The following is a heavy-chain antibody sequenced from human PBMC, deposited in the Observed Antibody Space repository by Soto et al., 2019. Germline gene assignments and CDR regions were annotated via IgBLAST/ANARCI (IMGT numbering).Heavy chain of an antibody. J-gene: IGHJ4*02. CDR2: IIPIFGTA. D-gene: IGHD2-8*01. V-gene: IGHV1-69*13. Sequence: AASVKVSCKASGGTFSSYAISWVRQAPGQGLEWMGGIIPIFGTANYAQKFQGRVTITADESTSTAYMELSSLRSEDTAVYYCASQGYCTNGVCPYYFDYWGQGALVTVS. CDR3: ASQGYCTNGVCPYYFDY. CDR1: GGTFSSYA.